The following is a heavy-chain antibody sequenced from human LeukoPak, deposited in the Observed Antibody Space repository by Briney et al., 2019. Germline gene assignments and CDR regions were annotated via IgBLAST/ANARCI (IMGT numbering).Heavy chain of an antibody. J-gene: IGHJ6*03. V-gene: IGHV1-2*02. CDR2: INPNSGGT. Sequence: ASVKVSCKASGYTFTGYYMHWVRQAPGQGLEWMGWINPNSGGTNYAQKFQGRVTMTRDTSISTAYMELSRLRSDDTAVYYCARNIAVAGRGDYMDVWGKGTTVTISS. CDR3: ARNIAVAGRGDYMDV. D-gene: IGHD6-19*01. CDR1: GYTFTGYY.